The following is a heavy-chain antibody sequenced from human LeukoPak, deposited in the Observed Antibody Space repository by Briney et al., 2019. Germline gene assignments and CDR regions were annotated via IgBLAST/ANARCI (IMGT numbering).Heavy chain of an antibody. Sequence: PGGSLRLSCAASGFTFSSHSMNWVRQAPGKGLEWVSYISSSGSTIYYADSVKGRFSISRDNSKNTLYLQMNSLRAEDTAVYYCARGVDLSYYYGMDVWGQGTTVTVSS. CDR3: ARGVDLSYYYGMDV. V-gene: IGHV3-48*01. CDR1: GFTFSSHS. J-gene: IGHJ6*02. CDR2: ISSSGSTI. D-gene: IGHD3-10*01.